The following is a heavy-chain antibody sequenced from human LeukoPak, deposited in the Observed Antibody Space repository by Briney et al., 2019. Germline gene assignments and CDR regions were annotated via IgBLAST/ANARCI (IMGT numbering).Heavy chain of an antibody. J-gene: IGHJ6*02. CDR2: VNAGNGNT. Sequence: ASVKVSCKASGYTFSNYAIHWVRQAPGQRLEWMGWVNAGNGNTKYSQKFQGRVTITRDTSASTSYMELSSLRSEDTAEYYCARDRLMRFGETTSGMDVWGQGTTVTVSS. V-gene: IGHV1-3*01. CDR3: ARDRLMRFGETTSGMDV. D-gene: IGHD3-10*01. CDR1: GYTFSNYA.